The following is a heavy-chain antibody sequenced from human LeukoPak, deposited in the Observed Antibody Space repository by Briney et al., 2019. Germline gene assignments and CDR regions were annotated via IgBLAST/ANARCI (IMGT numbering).Heavy chain of an antibody. CDR3: ARGYIVLVPAAIKDAFDI. V-gene: IGHV4-34*01. CDR2: INHSGST. D-gene: IGHD2-2*02. J-gene: IGHJ3*02. Sequence: PSETLSLTCAVSGGTLCGYYWTWIRQPPGKGLEWIGEINHSGSTNYNPSLGSRVTISVDTSKNQFSLKLNSVTAADTAVYYCARGYIVLVPAAIKDAFDIWGRGTMVTVSS. CDR1: GGTLCGYY.